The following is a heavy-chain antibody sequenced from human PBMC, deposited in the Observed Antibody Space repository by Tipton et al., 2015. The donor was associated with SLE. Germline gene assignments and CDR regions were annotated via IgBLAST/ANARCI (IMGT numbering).Heavy chain of an antibody. Sequence: SLRLSCAASGFTFSTYAMSWVRQAPGKGLEWVSAISGSGGSTYYADSVKGRFTISRDNSKNTLYLQMNSLRTEDTAVYYCASQLTILDAFDIWGQGTMVTVSS. D-gene: IGHD1-1*01. CDR3: ASQLTILDAFDI. V-gene: IGHV3-23*01. J-gene: IGHJ3*02. CDR1: GFTFSTYA. CDR2: ISGSGGST.